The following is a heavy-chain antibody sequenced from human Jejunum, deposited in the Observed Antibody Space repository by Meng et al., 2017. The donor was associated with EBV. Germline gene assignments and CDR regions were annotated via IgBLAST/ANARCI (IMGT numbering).Heavy chain of an antibody. J-gene: IGHJ4*02. CDR3: ARTFGDYDAFDY. V-gene: IGHV1-46*01. D-gene: IGHD4-17*01. Sequence: QVQLVQSGAGVKKPGASVKFSCKASGYTFTTYFLHWVRQAPGQGLEWMGIINTRGGTTTYAQGFQGRVTMSRDTSTGTVYMDLSGLTSEDTAMYYCARTFGDYDAFDYWGQGTLVTVSS. CDR2: INTRGGTT. CDR1: GYTFTTYF.